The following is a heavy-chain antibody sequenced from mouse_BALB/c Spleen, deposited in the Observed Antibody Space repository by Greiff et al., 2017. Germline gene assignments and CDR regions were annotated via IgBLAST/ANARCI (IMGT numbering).Heavy chain of an antibody. CDR3: ARHGHRYDEGFAY. D-gene: IGHD2-14*01. J-gene: IGHJ3*01. Sequence: QVQLQQSGAELMKPGASVKISCKATGYTFSSYWIEWVKQRPGHGLEWIGEILPGSGSTNYNEKFKGKATFTADTSSNTAYMQLSSLTSEDSAVYYCARHGHRYDEGFAYWGQGTLVTVSA. CDR1: GYTFSSYW. CDR2: ILPGSGST. V-gene: IGHV1-9*01.